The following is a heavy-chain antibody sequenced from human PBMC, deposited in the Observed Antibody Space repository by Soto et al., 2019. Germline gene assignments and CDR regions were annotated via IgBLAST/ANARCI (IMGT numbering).Heavy chain of an antibody. D-gene: IGHD4-17*01. CDR3: ARVGYGGNPYYYGMDV. V-gene: IGHV1-18*04. Sequence: APVKVYSRAIGYTSSSYGISWVRQAPGQGLEWMGWISAFNGDTKYAQNFQGRVAITRDPSTSTAHMELSSLRSEDTAVYYCARVGYGGNPYYYGMDVWGQGTTVTVSS. CDR2: ISAFNGDT. CDR1: GYTSSSYG. J-gene: IGHJ6*02.